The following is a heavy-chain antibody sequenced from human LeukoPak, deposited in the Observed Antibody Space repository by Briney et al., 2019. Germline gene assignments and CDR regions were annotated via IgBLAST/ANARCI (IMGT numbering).Heavy chain of an antibody. Sequence: PGRSLRLSCAASGFTFDDYAMHWVRQAPGKGLDWVSGLSWNGATVGYADSVKGRFTISRDNTKNSLYLQMSSLKTEDTALYYCAKDIGIALRGATFENWGQGTLVTVSS. V-gene: IGHV3-9*01. CDR1: GFTFDDYA. J-gene: IGHJ4*02. D-gene: IGHD3-10*01. CDR3: AKDIGIALRGATFEN. CDR2: LSWNGATV.